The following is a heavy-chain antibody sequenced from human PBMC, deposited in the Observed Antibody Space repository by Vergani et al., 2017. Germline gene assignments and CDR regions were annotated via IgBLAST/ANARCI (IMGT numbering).Heavy chain of an antibody. V-gene: IGHV3-48*04. CDR2: ISSSSSTI. D-gene: IGHD4-17*01. J-gene: IGHJ4*02. CDR1: GFTFSSYA. CDR3: AREFGDYIGYFDY. Sequence: EVQLLESGGGLVQPGGSLRLSCAASGFTFSSYAMSWVRQAPGKGLEWVSYISSSSSTIYYADSVKGRFTISRDNAKNSLYLQMNSLRAEDTAVYYCAREFGDYIGYFDYWGQGTLVTVSS.